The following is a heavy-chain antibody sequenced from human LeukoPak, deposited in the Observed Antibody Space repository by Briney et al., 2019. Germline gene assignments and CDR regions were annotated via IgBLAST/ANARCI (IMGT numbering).Heavy chain of an antibody. CDR3: ARDWWLGSPSLQGYFYGLDV. CDR1: GSSFSGFY. V-gene: IGHV4-59*01. CDR2: IYNSESI. D-gene: IGHD2-2*01. J-gene: IGHJ6*02. Sequence: PSGTLSLTCSVSGSSFSGFYWTWIRQAPGKGLEWIGNIYNSESIEYNPSLKSRATISLDTSKNQFSLRLSSVTAADTAVYYCARDWWLGSPSLQGYFYGLDVWGHGTTVTVSS.